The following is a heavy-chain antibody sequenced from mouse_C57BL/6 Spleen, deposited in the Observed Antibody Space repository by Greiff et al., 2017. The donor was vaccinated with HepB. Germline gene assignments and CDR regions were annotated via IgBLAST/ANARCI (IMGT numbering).Heavy chain of an antibody. V-gene: IGHV1-52*01. J-gene: IGHJ2*01. CDR3: AREGLLITTVVEDFDY. Sequence: VQLQQPGAELVRPGSSVKLSCKASGYTFTSYWMHWVKQRPIQGLEWIGNIDPSDSETHYNQKFKDKATLTVDKSSSTAYMQLSSLTSEDSAVYYCAREGLLITTVVEDFDYWGQGTTLTVYS. CDR2: IDPSDSET. CDR1: GYTFTSYW. D-gene: IGHD1-1*01.